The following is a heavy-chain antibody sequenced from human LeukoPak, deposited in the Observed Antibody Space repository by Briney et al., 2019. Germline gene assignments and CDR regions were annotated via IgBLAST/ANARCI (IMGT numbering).Heavy chain of an antibody. CDR2: VHNVGST. CDR1: GVSTTNGIYY. V-gene: IGHV4-39*01. D-gene: IGHD6-19*01. CDR3: ARHAEYNSGWHFYLDH. J-gene: IGHJ4*02. Sequence: SETLSLTCTLSGVSTTNGIYYWAWIRQPPGKGLEWIGSVHNVGSTYYNLSLRSRVTMSIDTSKNQFSLRLNSVTAADTAVYYCARHAEYNSGWHFYLDHWGQGILVTVSS.